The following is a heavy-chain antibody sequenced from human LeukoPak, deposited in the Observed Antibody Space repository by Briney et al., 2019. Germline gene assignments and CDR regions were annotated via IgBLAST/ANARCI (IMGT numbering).Heavy chain of an antibody. CDR1: DDSITIYY. J-gene: IGHJ4*02. Sequence: SETLSLTCTVSDDSITIYYWSWIRQPPGEGLEWIGYIYYSGSTNYNPSLKSRVTISVDTSKNQFSLKLSSVTAADTAVYYCARGVVEMATIDYFDYWGQGTLVTVSS. CDR2: IYYSGST. V-gene: IGHV4-59*01. CDR3: ARGVVEMATIDYFDY. D-gene: IGHD5-24*01.